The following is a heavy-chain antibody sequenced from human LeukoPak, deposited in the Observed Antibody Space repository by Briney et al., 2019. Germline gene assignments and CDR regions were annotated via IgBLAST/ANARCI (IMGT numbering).Heavy chain of an antibody. CDR1: GFTLSSYS. V-gene: IGHV3-48*02. Sequence: GGSLRLSCAASGFTLSSYSMNWVRQAPGKGLEWISYIDSDTYGNTIYYPHTVKGRFTISRDNAKNSLYLQMDSLRDEDTAVYYCKYYYDSSGYPASIFGGQGTLVTVSS. CDR3: KYYYDSSGYPASIF. CDR2: IDSDTYGNTI. D-gene: IGHD3-22*01. J-gene: IGHJ4*02.